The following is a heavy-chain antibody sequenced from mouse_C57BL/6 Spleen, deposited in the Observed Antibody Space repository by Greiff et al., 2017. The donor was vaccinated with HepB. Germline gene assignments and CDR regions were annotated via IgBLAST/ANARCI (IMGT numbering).Heavy chain of an antibody. Sequence: EVMLVESGGGLVQPKGSLKLSCAASGFSFNTYAMNWVRQAPGKGLEWVARIRSKSNNYATYYADSVKDRFTISRDDSESMLYLQMNNLKTEDTAMYYGVRQGLGRGAWFAYWGQGTLVTVSA. D-gene: IGHD3-3*01. J-gene: IGHJ3*01. CDR3: VRQGLGRGAWFAY. CDR1: GFSFNTYA. V-gene: IGHV10-1*01. CDR2: IRSKSNNYAT.